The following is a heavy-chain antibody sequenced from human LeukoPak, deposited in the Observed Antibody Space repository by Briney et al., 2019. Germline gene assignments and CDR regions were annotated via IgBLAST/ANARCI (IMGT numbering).Heavy chain of an antibody. J-gene: IGHJ5*02. V-gene: IGHV3-11*01. CDR1: GFTFSDYY. D-gene: IGHD3-10*01. CDR3: ARDLYGSGSTTNWFDP. CDR2: ISSSGSTI. Sequence: GGSLRFSCAASGFTFSDYYMSWIRQAPGKGLEWVSYISSSGSTIYYADSVKGRFTISRDNAKNSLYLQMNSLRAEDTAVYYCARDLYGSGSTTNWFDPWGQGTLVTVSS.